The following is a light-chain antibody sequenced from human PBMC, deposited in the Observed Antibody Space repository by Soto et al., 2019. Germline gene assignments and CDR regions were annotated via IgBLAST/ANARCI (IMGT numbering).Light chain of an antibody. J-gene: IGKJ1*01. V-gene: IGKV3-20*01. Sequence: ENVFTQSPGTLSLSPREKATLSCRASQSVSSSYLAWYQQKPGQAPRLLIYGASSRATGIPDRFSGSGSGTDFTLTISRLEPEDFAVYYCQQYGSSPPWTFGQGTKVDIK. CDR2: GAS. CDR3: QQYGSSPPWT. CDR1: QSVSSSY.